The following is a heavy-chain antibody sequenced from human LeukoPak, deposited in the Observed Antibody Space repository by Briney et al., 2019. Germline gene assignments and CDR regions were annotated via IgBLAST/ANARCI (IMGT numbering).Heavy chain of an antibody. D-gene: IGHD3-3*01. Sequence: GGSLRLSCAASGFTFSSYSMNWVRQAPGKGLEWVSSMSSNSKYIYYADSFKGRFTISRDNAKNSLYLQMNSLRAEDTAVYYCARDQRLYDYWSGLADFWGQGTMVTVSS. J-gene: IGHJ3*01. CDR2: MSSNSKYI. CDR3: ARDQRLYDYWSGLADF. V-gene: IGHV3-21*01. CDR1: GFTFSSYS.